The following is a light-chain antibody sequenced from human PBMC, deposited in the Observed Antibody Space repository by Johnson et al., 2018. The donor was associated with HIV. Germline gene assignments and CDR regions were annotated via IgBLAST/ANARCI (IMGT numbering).Light chain of an antibody. CDR1: SSNIGNNY. Sequence: QSVLTQPPSVSAAPGQKVTISCSGSSSNIGNNYVSWYQQIPGRAPKLLIYDNSKRPSGIPDRFSGSKSGTSATLGITGLQTGDEADYYCGTWDSSLSAGVFGTGTKVTVL. CDR3: GTWDSSLSAGV. CDR2: DNS. V-gene: IGLV1-51*01. J-gene: IGLJ1*01.